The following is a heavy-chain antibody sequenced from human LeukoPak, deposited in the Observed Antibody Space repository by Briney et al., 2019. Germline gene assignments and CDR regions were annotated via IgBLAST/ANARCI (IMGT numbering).Heavy chain of an antibody. CDR1: GGSFSGYY. CDR3: ARGRSTAITVVRGVTVHLDY. CDR2: IHHSGST. D-gene: IGHD3-10*01. V-gene: IGHV4-34*01. J-gene: IGHJ4*02. Sequence: SETLSLTCAVYGGSFSGYYWSWIRQPPGKGLEWSGEIHHSGSTNYNPSLKSRVTISVDTSKNQFSLKLSSVTAADTAVYYCARGRSTAITVVRGVTVHLDYWGQGTLVTVSS.